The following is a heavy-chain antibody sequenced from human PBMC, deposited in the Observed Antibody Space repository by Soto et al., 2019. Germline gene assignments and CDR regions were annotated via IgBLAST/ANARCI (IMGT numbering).Heavy chain of an antibody. CDR3: ARVSAGGTGWFDS. V-gene: IGHV4-31*03. Sequence: QVQLQESGPGLVKPSQTLSLTCSVSGGSISTGVWYWSWVREHPGKGLEWIGDIYYRGTTSYNPSLGSRVTISRDTSKNQVSLKVNSVTAADTAVYYCARVSAGGTGWFDSWGQGIRVTVSS. CDR2: IYYRGTT. CDR1: GGSISTGVWY. D-gene: IGHD6-13*01. J-gene: IGHJ5*01.